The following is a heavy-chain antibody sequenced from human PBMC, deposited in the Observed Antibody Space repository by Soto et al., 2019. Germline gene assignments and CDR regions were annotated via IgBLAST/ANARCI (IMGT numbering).Heavy chain of an antibody. V-gene: IGHV1-69*02. J-gene: IGHJ4*02. D-gene: IGHD6-19*01. CDR3: AARCSSGWSFDY. CDR1: GGTFSSYT. CDR2: IIPILGRA. Sequence: QVQLVQSGAEVKKPGSSVKVSCKASGGTFSSYTISWVRQAPGQGLEWMGRIIPILGRANYAQKFQGRVTITADKSTSTAYMELVSLRSEHTAVYYYAARCSSGWSFDYLGQGTLVPVSS.